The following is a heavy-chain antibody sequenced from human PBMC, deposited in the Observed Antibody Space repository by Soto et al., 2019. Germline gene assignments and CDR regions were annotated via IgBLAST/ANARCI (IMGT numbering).Heavy chain of an antibody. V-gene: IGHV3-30*18. D-gene: IGHD6-19*01. CDR1: GFTFSSYG. CDR3: AKDVKQFDYYYYYGMDV. J-gene: IGHJ6*02. CDR2: ISYDGSNK. Sequence: PGGSLRLSCAASGFTFSSYGMHWVRQAPGKGLEWVAVISYDGSNKYYGDSVKGRFTISRDNSKNTLYLQMNSLRPGDTAVYYCAKDVKQFDYYYYYGMDVWGQGTTVTVSS.